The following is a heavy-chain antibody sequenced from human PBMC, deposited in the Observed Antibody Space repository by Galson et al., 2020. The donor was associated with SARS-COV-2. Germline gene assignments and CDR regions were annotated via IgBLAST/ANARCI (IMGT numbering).Heavy chain of an antibody. J-gene: IGHJ3*02. V-gene: IGHV1-24*01. CDR3: AILGFGYAFEM. CDR2: FHPEDGEI. CDR1: GYTLTALS. Sequence: ASAQVSCRVSGYTLTALSMHWVRQAPGKGLEWMGGFHPEDGEIVYAQSFQGRLILTDDTSTDTAYMELSSLRPEDTAVYYYAILGFGYAFEMWGQGTVVTVSS. D-gene: IGHD3-10*01.